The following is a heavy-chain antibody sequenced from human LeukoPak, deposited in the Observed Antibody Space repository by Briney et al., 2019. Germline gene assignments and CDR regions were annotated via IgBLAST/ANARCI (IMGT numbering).Heavy chain of an antibody. Sequence: GGSLTLSCAASGFTFSNYWMHWVRQAPGKGLEWVSSISSASGYTYSADSVKGRFTISRDNAKNSLYLQLNSLRAEDTAVYYCARDYSDTGSFDIWGQGTMVTVSS. J-gene: IGHJ3*02. V-gene: IGHV3-21*06. CDR1: GFTFSNYW. D-gene: IGHD2-21*01. CDR3: ARDYSDTGSFDI. CDR2: ISSASGYT.